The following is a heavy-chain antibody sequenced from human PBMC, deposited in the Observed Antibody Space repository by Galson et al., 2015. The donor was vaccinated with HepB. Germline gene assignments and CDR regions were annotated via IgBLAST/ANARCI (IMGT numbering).Heavy chain of an antibody. D-gene: IGHD2-2*01. CDR3: ARHLRGYCSSPSCHSDY. J-gene: IGHJ4*02. Sequence: SETLSLTCTVSGGSISSSSYSWGWIRQPPGKGLEWIGSIYYSGSTYYNPSLKGRVTMSVDTSKNQFSLKLSSVTAADMAVYYCARHLRGYCSSPSCHSDYWGQGTLVTVSS. V-gene: IGHV4-39*01. CDR2: IYYSGST. CDR1: GGSISSSSYS.